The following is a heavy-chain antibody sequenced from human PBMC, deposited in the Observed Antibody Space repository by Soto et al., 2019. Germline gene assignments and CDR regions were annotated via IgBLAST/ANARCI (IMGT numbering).Heavy chain of an antibody. V-gene: IGHV3-53*04. J-gene: IGHJ6*03. CDR3: ARDRTGTRGYYYYYMDV. Sequence: EVQLVESGGGLVQPGGSLRLSCAASGFTVSSNYMSWVRQAPGKGPEWVSVIYSGGSTYYADSVKGRFTISRHNSKNTLYLQMNSLRAEDTAVYYCARDRTGTRGYYYYYMDVWDKGTTVTVSS. CDR1: GFTVSSNY. CDR2: IYSGGST. D-gene: IGHD1-7*01.